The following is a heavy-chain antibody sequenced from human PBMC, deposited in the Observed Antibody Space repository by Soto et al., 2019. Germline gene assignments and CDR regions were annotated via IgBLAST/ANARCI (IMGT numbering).Heavy chain of an antibody. CDR3: AIGEWLSTSYFNF. J-gene: IGHJ4*02. CDR1: GFTLSTFA. Sequence: GGSLRLSCAVSGFTLSTFAMTWVRQAPGKGLECVSGIVGSGSQIHYADSVKGRFTISKDNSKNILYLQMDSLRVDDTAVYFCAIGEWLSTSYFNFWGKGTLVTVSS. CDR2: IVGSGSQI. V-gene: IGHV3-23*01. D-gene: IGHD3-3*01.